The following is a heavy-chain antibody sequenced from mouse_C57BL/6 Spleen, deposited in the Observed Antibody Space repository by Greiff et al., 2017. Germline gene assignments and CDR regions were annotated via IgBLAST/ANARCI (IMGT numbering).Heavy chain of an antibody. V-gene: IGHV1-52*01. CDR1: GYTFTSYW. D-gene: IGHD1-1*01. CDR2: IDPSDSET. Sequence: QVQLQQPGAELVRPGSSVKLSCKASGYTFTSYWMHWVKQRPIQGLEWIGNIDPSDSETHYNQKFKDKATLTVDKSSSTAYMQLSSLTSEDSAVYYCARSITTVVAYYYAVDYWGQGTSVTVSS. J-gene: IGHJ4*01. CDR3: ARSITTVVAYYYAVDY.